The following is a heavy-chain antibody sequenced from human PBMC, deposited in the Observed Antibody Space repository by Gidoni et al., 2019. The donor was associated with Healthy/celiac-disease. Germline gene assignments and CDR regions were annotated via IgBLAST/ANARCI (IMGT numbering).Heavy chain of an antibody. J-gene: IGHJ4*02. CDR3: AKEYSSSFDY. Sequence: QVQLVESGGGVVQPGRSLRLSCAASGFTVSSYGMHWVRQAPGKGLEWVAVISYDGSNKYYADSVKGRFTISRDNSKNTLYLQMNSLRAEDTAVYYCAKEYSSSFDYWGQGTLVTVSS. V-gene: IGHV3-30*18. D-gene: IGHD6-13*01. CDR1: GFTVSSYG. CDR2: ISYDGSNK.